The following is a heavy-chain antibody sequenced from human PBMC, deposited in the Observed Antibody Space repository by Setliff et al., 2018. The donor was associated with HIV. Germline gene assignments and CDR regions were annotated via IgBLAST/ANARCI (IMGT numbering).Heavy chain of an antibody. CDR1: GYTFTSYG. D-gene: IGHD5-12*01. Sequence: ASVKVSCKASGYTFTSYGISWVRQAPGQGLEWMGWISAYNGNTNYAQKLQCRVTMTTDTSTSTAYMELRSLRSDDTAVYYCARIGYSGYDFAYGLDYWGQGTLVTVSS. CDR3: ARIGYSGYDFAYGLDY. J-gene: IGHJ4*02. CDR2: ISAYNGNT. V-gene: IGHV1-18*01.